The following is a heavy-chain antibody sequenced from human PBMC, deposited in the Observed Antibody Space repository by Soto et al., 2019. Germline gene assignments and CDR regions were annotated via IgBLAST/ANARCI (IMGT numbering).Heavy chain of an antibody. CDR1: GFTFSSYE. V-gene: IGHV3-13*01. J-gene: IGHJ4*02. D-gene: IGHD6-25*01. Sequence: EVQLVESGGGLVQPGGSLRLSCAASGFTFSSYEMHWVRQATGKGLEWVSTIGTAGATYYSDSVKGRFTVSRENAKNSLYLQMNSLTAGDTAVYYCARTAGYLYDYWGQGTLVTVSS. CDR2: IGTAGAT. CDR3: ARTAGYLYDY.